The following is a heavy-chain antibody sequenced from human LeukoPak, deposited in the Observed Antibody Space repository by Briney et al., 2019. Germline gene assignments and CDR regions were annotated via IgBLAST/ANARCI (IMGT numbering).Heavy chain of an antibody. CDR1: GGSISSSY. CDR2: IYYIGST. J-gene: IGHJ4*02. D-gene: IGHD1-26*01. CDR3: AMSGSYYNFDY. Sequence: SETLSLTCTVSGGSISSSYWSWIRQPPGKGLEWIGYIYYIGSTNYNPSLKSRVTISVDTSKNQFSLKLNSVTAADTAVYYCAMSGSYYNFDYWGQGTLVIVSS. V-gene: IGHV4-59*01.